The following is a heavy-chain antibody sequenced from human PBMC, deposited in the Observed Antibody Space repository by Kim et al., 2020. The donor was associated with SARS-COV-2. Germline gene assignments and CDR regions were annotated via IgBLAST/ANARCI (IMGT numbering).Heavy chain of an antibody. CDR3: ARDPGVQQLVRYYYYYGMDV. CDR1: GGSISSSSYY. Sequence: SETLSLTCTVSGGSISSSSYYWGWIRQPPGKGLEWIGSIYYSGSTYYNPSLKSRVTISVDTSKNQFSLQLSSVTAADTAVYYCARDPGVQQLVRYYYYYGMDVWGQGTTVTVSS. V-gene: IGHV4-39*07. CDR2: IYYSGST. J-gene: IGHJ6*02. D-gene: IGHD6-13*01.